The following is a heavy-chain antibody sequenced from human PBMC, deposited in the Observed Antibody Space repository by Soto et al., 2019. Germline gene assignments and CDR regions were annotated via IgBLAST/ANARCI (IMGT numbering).Heavy chain of an antibody. V-gene: IGHV3-23*01. CDR2: ISISGGST. D-gene: IGHD2-8*02. J-gene: IGHJ4*02. Sequence: EVHLLESGGGLVQPGESLRLSCAASGFTVNTYGMTWVRQAPGKGLEWVSSISISGGSTYYTDSVRGRFIISRDDARNTLYLQIKSLRAEDTAVYYCARRLSLSGGAWDYWGQGTLVTVSS. CDR3: ARRLSLSGGAWDY. CDR1: GFTVNTYG.